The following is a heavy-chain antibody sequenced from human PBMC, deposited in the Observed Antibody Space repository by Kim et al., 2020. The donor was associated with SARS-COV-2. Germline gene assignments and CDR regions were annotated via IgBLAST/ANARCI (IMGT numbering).Heavy chain of an antibody. J-gene: IGHJ4*02. CDR1: GGTFSSYA. Sequence: SVKVSCKASGGTFSSYAISWVRQAPGQGLEWMGRIIPIFGIANYAQKFQGRVTITADKSTSTAYMELSSLRSEDTAVHYCARSTYYNDSSGYHFDYCVQ. D-gene: IGHD3-22*01. CDR2: IIPIFGIA. V-gene: IGHV1-69*04. CDR3: ARSTYYNDSSGYHFDY.